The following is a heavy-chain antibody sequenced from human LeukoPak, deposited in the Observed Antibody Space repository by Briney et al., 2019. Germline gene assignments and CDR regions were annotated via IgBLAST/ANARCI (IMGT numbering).Heavy chain of an antibody. D-gene: IGHD4/OR15-4a*01. CDR2: ISYDGSDK. CDR1: GFSFRSYS. V-gene: IGHV3-30*18. Sequence: GRSLRLSCAGSGFSFRSYSIHWVRQAPGKGLEWVAVISYDGSDKYYADSVKGRFTISRDNSKNTVYLQMNSLRTEDTAVYYCAKEGGSRSYGATWGQGTLVTVSS. CDR3: AKEGGSRSYGAT. J-gene: IGHJ5*02.